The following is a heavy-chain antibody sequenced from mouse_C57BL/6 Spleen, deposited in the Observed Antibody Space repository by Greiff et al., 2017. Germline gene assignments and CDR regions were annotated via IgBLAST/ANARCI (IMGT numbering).Heavy chain of an antibody. V-gene: IGHV5-9-1*02. J-gene: IGHJ4*01. Sequence: EVKLVESGEGLVKPGGSLKLSCAASGFTFSSYAMSWVRQTPEKRLEWVAYISSGGDYIYYADTVKGRFTISRDNARNTLYLQMSSLKSEDTAMYYCTRGPLHYAMDYWGQGTSVTVSS. CDR2: ISSGGDYI. CDR3: TRGPLHYAMDY. D-gene: IGHD1-2*01. CDR1: GFTFSSYA.